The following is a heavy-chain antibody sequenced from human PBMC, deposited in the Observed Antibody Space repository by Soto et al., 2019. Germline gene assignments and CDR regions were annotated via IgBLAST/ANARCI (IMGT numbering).Heavy chain of an antibody. Sequence: ASVTVSFTVSGYTITDLSIYLVRQATGKGLEWMGGFDPEDGETIYAQKFQGRVTMTEDTSTDTAYMELSSLRSEDTAVYYCATGISPTYSSSSPWFDPWGQGTLVTVSS. D-gene: IGHD6-6*01. V-gene: IGHV1-24*01. CDR1: GYTITDLS. CDR2: FDPEDGET. J-gene: IGHJ5*02. CDR3: ATGISPTYSSSSPWFDP.